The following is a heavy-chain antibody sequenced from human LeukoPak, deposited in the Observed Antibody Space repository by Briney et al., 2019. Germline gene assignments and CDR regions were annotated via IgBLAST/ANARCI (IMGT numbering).Heavy chain of an antibody. CDR2: IYYSGST. Sequence: SETLSLTCTVSGGSISSSSYYWGWIRQPPGKGLEWIGSIYYSGSTYYNPSLKSRVTISVDTSKNQFSLKLSSVTAADTAVYYCVRLVLSYYYGMDVWGQGTTVTVSS. CDR3: VRLVLSYYYGMDV. J-gene: IGHJ6*02. D-gene: IGHD2/OR15-2a*01. V-gene: IGHV4-39*01. CDR1: GGSISSSSYY.